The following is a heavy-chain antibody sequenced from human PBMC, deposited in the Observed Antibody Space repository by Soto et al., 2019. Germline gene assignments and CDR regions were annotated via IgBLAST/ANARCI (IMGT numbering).Heavy chain of an antibody. Sequence: PSETLSLTCTVSGSSISSSSYYWGWIRQPPGKGLEWIGSIYYSGSTYYNPSLKSRVTISVDTSKNQFSLKLSSVTAADTAVYYCARHRFLEWLGFTNWFDPWGQGTLVTVSS. J-gene: IGHJ5*02. CDR2: IYYSGST. D-gene: IGHD3-3*01. CDR1: GSSISSSSYY. V-gene: IGHV4-39*01. CDR3: ARHRFLEWLGFTNWFDP.